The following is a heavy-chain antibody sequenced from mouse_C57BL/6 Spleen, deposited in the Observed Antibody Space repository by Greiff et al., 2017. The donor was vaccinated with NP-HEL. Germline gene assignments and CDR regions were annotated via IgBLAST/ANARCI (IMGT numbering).Heavy chain of an antibody. CDR3: AREAGGYYPHYYAMDY. CDR1: GYTFTSYW. CDR2: IDPNSGGT. J-gene: IGHJ4*01. V-gene: IGHV1-72*01. Sequence: VQLQQSGAELVKPGASVKLSCKASGYTFTSYWMHWVKQRPGRGLEWIGRIDPNSGGTKYNEKFKSKATLTVDKTSSTAYMQLSSLTSEDSAVYYCAREAGGYYPHYYAMDYWGQGTSVTVSS. D-gene: IGHD1-1*01.